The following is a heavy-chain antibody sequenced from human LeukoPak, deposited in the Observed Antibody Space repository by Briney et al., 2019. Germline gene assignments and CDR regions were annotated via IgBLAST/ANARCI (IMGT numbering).Heavy chain of an antibody. J-gene: IGHJ4*02. CDR1: GGSFSGYY. D-gene: IGHD3-10*01. V-gene: IGHV4-34*01. Sequence: SETLSLTCAVYGGSFSGYYWSWIRQPPGKGLEWIGEINHSGSTSYNPSLKSRVTISVVTSKNQFSLKLSSVAAADTAVYYCARFTLYYYGSGSLNAYYFDYWGQGTLVTVSS. CDR3: ARFTLYYYGSGSLNAYYFDY. CDR2: INHSGST.